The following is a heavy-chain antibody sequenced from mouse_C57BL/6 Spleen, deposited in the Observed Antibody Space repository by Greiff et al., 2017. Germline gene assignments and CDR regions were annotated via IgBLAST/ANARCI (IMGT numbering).Heavy chain of an antibody. Sequence: QVQLQQSGAELARPGASVKLSCKASGYTFTSYGISWVKQRTGQGLEWIGEIYPRSGNTYYNEKFKGKATLTADKSSSTAYMELRSLTSEDSAVXFCARLDDYDFYFDYWGQGTTLTVSS. J-gene: IGHJ2*01. CDR3: ARLDDYDFYFDY. V-gene: IGHV1-81*01. CDR1: GYTFTSYG. D-gene: IGHD2-4*01. CDR2: IYPRSGNT.